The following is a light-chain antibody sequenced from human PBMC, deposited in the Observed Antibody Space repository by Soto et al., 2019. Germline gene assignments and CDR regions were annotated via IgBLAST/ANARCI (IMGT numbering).Light chain of an antibody. CDR1: QSVSSN. Sequence: EIVMTQAPATLSVSPGERATLSCRASQSVSSNLAWYRQKPGQARRLLIYGASTKATGIPARYSDSGSGKEYTVNVSSLQSEDFAVYYCQHYNNWPFTFGGGTKVEI. J-gene: IGKJ4*02. CDR2: GAS. V-gene: IGKV3D-15*01. CDR3: QHYNNWPFT.